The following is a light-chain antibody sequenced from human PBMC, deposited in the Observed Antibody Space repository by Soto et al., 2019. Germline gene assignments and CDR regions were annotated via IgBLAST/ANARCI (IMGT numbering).Light chain of an antibody. CDR3: QVWDTNSGAV. CDR1: NLQTKN. CDR2: DDK. J-gene: IGLJ2*01. V-gene: IGLV3-21*02. Sequence: SYELTQPPSVSVAPGQTAIITCGGDNLQTKNVHWYQQRPGQAPVLVIYDDKKRPSGIPERVSGSSSGNLATQTLISVESRDEADYYCQVWDTNSGAVFGGGTNVTVL.